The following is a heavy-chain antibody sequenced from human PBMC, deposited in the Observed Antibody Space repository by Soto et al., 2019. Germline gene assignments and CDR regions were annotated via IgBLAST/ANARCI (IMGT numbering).Heavy chain of an antibody. Sequence: QVQLVESGGGVVQPERSLRLSCAASGFTFSTYGMHWVLQAPGKGLEWVAVIWSDGSNKKYADSVKGRFTISRDNSKNPLYLQMNSLRAEDTAVYYCATDAGGAAFDIWGQGTMVTVSS. D-gene: IGHD3-16*01. CDR1: GFTFSTYG. J-gene: IGHJ3*02. CDR2: IWSDGSNK. CDR3: ATDAGGAAFDI. V-gene: IGHV3-33*01.